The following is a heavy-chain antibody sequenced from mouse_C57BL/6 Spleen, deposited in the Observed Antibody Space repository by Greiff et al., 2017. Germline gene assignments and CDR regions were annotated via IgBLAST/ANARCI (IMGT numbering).Heavy chain of an antibody. CDR1: GFNIKDDY. CDR2: IDPENGDT. D-gene: IGHD1-1*01. Sequence: EVQRVESGAELVRPGASVKLSCTASGFNIKDDYMHWVKQRPEQGLEWIGWIDPENGDTEYASKFQGKATITADTSSNTAYLPLSSLTSEDTAVSYCTTPTEVARGFDYWGQGTTLTVAS. CDR3: TTPTEVARGFDY. J-gene: IGHJ2*01. V-gene: IGHV14-4*01.